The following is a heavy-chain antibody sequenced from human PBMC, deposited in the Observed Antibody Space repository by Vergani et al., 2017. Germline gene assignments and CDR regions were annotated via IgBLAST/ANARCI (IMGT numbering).Heavy chain of an antibody. CDR3: AKDISPEAPRIGGIDY. CDR2: ISWNSGST. D-gene: IGHD3-16*01. V-gene: IGHV3-9*01. J-gene: IGHJ4*02. Sequence: EVQLVESGGGLVQPGRSLRLSCAASGFTFDDYAMHWARQAPGKGLEWVSGISWNSGSTGYADSVKGRFTISRDNAKNSLYLQMNSLRAEDTALYYCAKDISPEAPRIGGIDYWGQGTLVTVSS. CDR1: GFTFDDYA.